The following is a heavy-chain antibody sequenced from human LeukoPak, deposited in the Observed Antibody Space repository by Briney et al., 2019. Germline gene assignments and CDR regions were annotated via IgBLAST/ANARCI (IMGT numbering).Heavy chain of an antibody. V-gene: IGHV1-8*03. CDR1: GYTFTSYD. J-gene: IGHJ6*03. D-gene: IGHD5-18*01. Sequence: ASVKVSCKASGYTFTSYDINWVRQATGQGLEWMGWMNPNSGNTGYAQKFQGRVTITRNTSISTAYMELSSLRSEDTAVYYCARTEESGYSYGYFGYYYYMDVWGKGTTVTVSS. CDR2: MNPNSGNT. CDR3: ARTEESGYSYGYFGYYYYMDV.